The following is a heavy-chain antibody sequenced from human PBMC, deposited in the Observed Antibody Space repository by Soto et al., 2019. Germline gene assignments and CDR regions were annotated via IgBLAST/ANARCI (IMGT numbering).Heavy chain of an antibody. CDR1: GYRFTSSD. J-gene: IGHJ3*01. D-gene: IGHD1-26*01. Sequence: ASVKVSCKAPGYRFTSSDIHWVRQATGQGLEWMGWKKPNSGNTGYADKFQGRVTLTRNASISTDYMELRSLRSDDTAVYYCATGDGSSHGGFDVWGQGTMVTVSS. CDR3: ATGDGSSHGGFDV. V-gene: IGHV1-8*01. CDR2: KKPNSGNT.